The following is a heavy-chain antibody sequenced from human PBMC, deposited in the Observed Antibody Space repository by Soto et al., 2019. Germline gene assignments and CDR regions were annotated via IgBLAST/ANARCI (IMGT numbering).Heavy chain of an antibody. J-gene: IGHJ6*02. V-gene: IGHV3-7*05. Sequence: GGSLRLSCATSGFTFSSYWMSWVRQAPGKGLEWVANIKQDGSEKYYVDSVKGRFTISRDNAKNSLYLQMNSLRAEDTAVYYCARDLLAGTLENTAYYYGMDVWGQGTTVTVSS. D-gene: IGHD6-13*01. CDR3: ARDLLAGTLENTAYYYGMDV. CDR1: GFTFSSYW. CDR2: IKQDGSEK.